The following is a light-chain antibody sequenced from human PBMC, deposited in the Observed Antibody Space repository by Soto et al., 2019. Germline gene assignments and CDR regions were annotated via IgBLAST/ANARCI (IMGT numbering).Light chain of an antibody. Sequence: QSVLTQPPSVSGAPGQRGTISCTGSRSNIGAGYEVHWYQQLPGTAPKLLIYGNNKRPCGVADRFSGSKSGTSASLAITGLQAEDEADYYCQSYDSSLSALYVFGTGTKLTVL. CDR1: RSNIGAGYE. CDR2: GNN. J-gene: IGLJ1*01. V-gene: IGLV1-40*01. CDR3: QSYDSSLSALYV.